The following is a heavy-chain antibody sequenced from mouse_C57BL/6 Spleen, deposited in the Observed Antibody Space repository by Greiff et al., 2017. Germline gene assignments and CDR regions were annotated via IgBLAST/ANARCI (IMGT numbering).Heavy chain of an antibody. CDR2: ISSGGSYT. Sequence: DVKLVESGGDLVKPGGSLKLSCAASGFTFSSYGMSWVRQTPDKRLEWVATISSGGSYTYYPDSVKGRFTISRDNAKNTLYLQMSSLKSEDTAMYYCARKGVTTVVDYFDYWGQGTTLTVSS. CDR3: ARKGVTTVVDYFDY. J-gene: IGHJ2*01. D-gene: IGHD1-1*01. V-gene: IGHV5-6*02. CDR1: GFTFSSYG.